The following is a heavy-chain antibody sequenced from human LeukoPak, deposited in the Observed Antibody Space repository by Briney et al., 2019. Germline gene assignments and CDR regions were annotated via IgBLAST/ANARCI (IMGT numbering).Heavy chain of an antibody. CDR2: ISYDGSNK. CDR1: GFTFSSCG. CDR3: ARDTHGYSYGGSHDY. Sequence: GGSLRLSCAASGFTFSSCGMHWVRQAPGKGLEWVAVISYDGSNKYYADSVKGRFTISRDNSKNTLYLQMNSLRAEDTAVYYCARDTHGYSYGGSHDYWGQGTLVTVSS. D-gene: IGHD5-18*01. J-gene: IGHJ4*02. V-gene: IGHV3-30*19.